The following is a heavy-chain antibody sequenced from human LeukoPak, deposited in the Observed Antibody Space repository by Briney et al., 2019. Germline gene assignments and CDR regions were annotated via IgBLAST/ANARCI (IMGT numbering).Heavy chain of an antibody. D-gene: IGHD3-10*01. CDR3: ARLYGSGSNWFVP. CDR1: GGSISSGGYY. Sequence: SETLSLTCTVSGGSISSGGYYWSWIRQHPGKGLEWIGYIYYSGSTYYNPSLKSRVTISVDTSKNQFSLKLSSVTAADTAVYYCARLYGSGSNWFVPWGQGTLVTVSS. J-gene: IGHJ5*02. V-gene: IGHV4-31*03. CDR2: IYYSGST.